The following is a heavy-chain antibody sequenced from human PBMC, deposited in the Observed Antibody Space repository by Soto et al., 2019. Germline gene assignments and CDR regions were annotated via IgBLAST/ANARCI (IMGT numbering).Heavy chain of an antibody. V-gene: IGHV5-10-1*01. Sequence: GESLKISCKGSGYSFTSYLISWVRQIPGKGLEWMGRIDPSDSYTNYSPSFQGHVTISADKSISTAYLQWSSLKASDTAMYYCARLAMATRRGYYGMDVWGQGTTVTVSS. D-gene: IGHD5-12*01. CDR1: GYSFTSYL. CDR3: ARLAMATRRGYYGMDV. J-gene: IGHJ6*02. CDR2: IDPSDSYT.